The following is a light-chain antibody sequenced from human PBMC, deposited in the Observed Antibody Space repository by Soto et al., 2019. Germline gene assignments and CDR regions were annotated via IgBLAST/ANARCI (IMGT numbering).Light chain of an antibody. J-gene: IGKJ4*01. CDR3: QQRSAWPST. CDR1: QSVSSY. CDR2: DAS. Sequence: EIVLTQSPATLSLSPGERATLSCRASQSVSSYLAWYQQKPGQAPRLLIYDASNRATGIPARFSGSGSGTAFTLTISSLEPDDFAVYYCQQRSAWPSTFGGGTKVQIK. V-gene: IGKV3-11*01.